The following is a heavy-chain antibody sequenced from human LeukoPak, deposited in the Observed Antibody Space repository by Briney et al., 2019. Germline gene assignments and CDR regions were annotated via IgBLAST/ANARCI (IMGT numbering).Heavy chain of an antibody. CDR2: IYYSGST. Sequence: PSETLSLTCTVSGGSISSSSYYWGWIRQPPGKGLEWIGSIYYSGSTYYNPSLKSRVTISVDTSKNQFSLKLSSVTAADTAVYYCARDNYDIASRGFDPWGQGTLVTVSS. J-gene: IGHJ5*02. CDR3: ARDNYDIASRGFDP. V-gene: IGHV4-39*07. D-gene: IGHD3-9*01. CDR1: GGSISSSSYY.